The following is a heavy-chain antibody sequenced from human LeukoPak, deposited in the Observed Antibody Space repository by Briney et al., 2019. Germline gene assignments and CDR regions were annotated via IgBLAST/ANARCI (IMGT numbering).Heavy chain of an antibody. CDR3: ARRRAEGGSNGHYNWFDP. CDR2: IYFGGTT. Sequence: SETLSLTCTVSGDSINAYYWGWIRQPPGKGLEWIGYIYFGGTTKYNPSLESRVTISVDTSKNQFSLKLSSVTAADTAVYYCARRRAEGGSNGHYNWFDPWGQGILVTVSS. CDR1: GDSINAYY. D-gene: IGHD6-13*01. J-gene: IGHJ5*02. V-gene: IGHV4-59*08.